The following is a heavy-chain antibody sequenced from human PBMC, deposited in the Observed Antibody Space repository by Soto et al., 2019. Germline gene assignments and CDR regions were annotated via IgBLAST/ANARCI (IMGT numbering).Heavy chain of an antibody. D-gene: IGHD2-21*02. CDR1: GFTFSNFA. J-gene: IGHJ1*01. CDR3: AKHLSTTVVTFEYFQH. Sequence: ESVGGLVQPGGSLRLSCAASGFTFSNFAMSWVRQAPGKGQEWVSVISGSGGSTYYADSVKGRSTISRDNSKNMLLLQMDSLRAEDTAVYYCAKHLSTTVVTFEYFQHWGQGTLVIVSS. V-gene: IGHV3-23*01. CDR2: ISGSGGST.